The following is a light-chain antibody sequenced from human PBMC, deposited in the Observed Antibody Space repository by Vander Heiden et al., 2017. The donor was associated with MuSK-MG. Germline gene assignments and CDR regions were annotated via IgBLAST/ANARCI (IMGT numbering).Light chain of an antibody. Sequence: EIVLTRSPGTLSLSTGERATLSCRASQSVSSSYLAWYQQKPGQAPRLLIYGASSRATGIPDRFSGSGSGTDFTLTISRLEPEDFAVYYCQQDGSSPYTFGQGTKLEIK. CDR1: QSVSSSY. J-gene: IGKJ2*01. V-gene: IGKV3-20*01. CDR2: GAS. CDR3: QQDGSSPYT.